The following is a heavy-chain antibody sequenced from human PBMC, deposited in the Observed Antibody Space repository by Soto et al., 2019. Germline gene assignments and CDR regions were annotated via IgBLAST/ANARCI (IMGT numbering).Heavy chain of an antibody. CDR3: ARGRSGSYSFDY. CDR2: INSDGSTT. V-gene: IGHV3-74*01. J-gene: IGHJ4*02. Sequence: EVQLVESGGGIVQPGGSVRLSCAASGFTLSSYWIHWVRQAPGKGLVWVSRINSDGSTTNYADSLKGRFTISRDNAKNTVFLQVNRPRAEDTPAYYSARGRSGSYSFDYWGQGTLVTVSS. CDR1: GFTLSSYW. D-gene: IGHD3-10*01.